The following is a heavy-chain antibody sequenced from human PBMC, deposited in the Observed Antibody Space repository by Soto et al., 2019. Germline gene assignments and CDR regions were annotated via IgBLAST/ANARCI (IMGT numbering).Heavy chain of an antibody. J-gene: IGHJ4*02. CDR2: VRNKANSYST. CDR1: GFTFSDHY. Sequence: EVQLVESGGGLVQPGGSLRLSCAASGFTFSDHYMDWVRQAPGKGLEYIGRVRNKANSYSTEYAASVKGRFTISRDDSKNSLYLQMNSLKTEDTAVYYCVRDSRFWSLEYWGQGTLVTVSS. V-gene: IGHV3-72*01. D-gene: IGHD2-2*01. CDR3: VRDSRFWSLEY.